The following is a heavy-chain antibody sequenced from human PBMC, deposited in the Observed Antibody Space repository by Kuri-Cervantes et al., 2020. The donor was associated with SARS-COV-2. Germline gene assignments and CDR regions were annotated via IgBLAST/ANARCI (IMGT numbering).Heavy chain of an antibody. V-gene: IGHV3-30*04. D-gene: IGHD1-7*01. CDR2: ISYDGSNK. CDR1: GFTFTSHA. J-gene: IGHJ3*02. Sequence: GESLKISYAVSGFTFTSHAMHWVRQAPGKGLEWVALISYDGSNKYYADSVKGRFTISRDNSKNTLYLQMNSLRAEDTAVYYCCTPRTTGAFDIWGQGTMVTVSS. CDR3: CTPRTTGAFDI.